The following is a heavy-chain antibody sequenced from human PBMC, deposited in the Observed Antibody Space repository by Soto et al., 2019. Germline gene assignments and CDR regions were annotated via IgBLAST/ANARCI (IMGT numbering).Heavy chain of an antibody. CDR2: ITDTGGDT. CDR1: GITFARRA. Sequence: QPGGSLRLSCVASGITFARRAMSWVRQAPGVGLEWVSTITDTGGDTKYTDSERGRFTMSRDNSKKTLYLQMNSLRVEDSALYCCARGSTDSYPGSRIFDFWGRGTLVTVSS. CDR3: ARGSTDSYPGSRIFDF. D-gene: IGHD3-10*01. J-gene: IGHJ4*02. V-gene: IGHV3-23*01.